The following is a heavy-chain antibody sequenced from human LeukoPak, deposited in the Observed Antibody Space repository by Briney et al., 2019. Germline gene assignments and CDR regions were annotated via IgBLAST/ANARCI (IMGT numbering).Heavy chain of an antibody. J-gene: IGHJ4*02. V-gene: IGHV3-48*03. CDR1: GFIFSNYE. CDR3: ASRGLTEFHYFDY. D-gene: IGHD3-10*01. Sequence: PGGSLRLSCAASGFIFSNYEMNWVRQAPGKGLEWISYINSGSSTIYYADSVKGRFTISRDNARNSLYLQMNSLRAEDTAVYYCASRGLTEFHYFDYWGPGTLVTVSS. CDR2: INSGSSTI.